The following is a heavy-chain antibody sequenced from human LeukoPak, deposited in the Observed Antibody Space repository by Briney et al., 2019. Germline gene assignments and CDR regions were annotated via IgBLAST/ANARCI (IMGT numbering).Heavy chain of an antibody. CDR3: ARVDYSGAFDI. CDR1: GGTFSSYA. CDR2: INPNSGGT. Sequence: ASVKVSCKASGGTFSSYAISWVRQAPGQGLEWMGWINPNSGGTNYAQKFQGRVTMTRDTSISTAYMELSRLRSDDTAVYYCARVDYSGAFDIWGQGTMVTVSS. D-gene: IGHD4/OR15-4a*01. J-gene: IGHJ3*02. V-gene: IGHV1-2*02.